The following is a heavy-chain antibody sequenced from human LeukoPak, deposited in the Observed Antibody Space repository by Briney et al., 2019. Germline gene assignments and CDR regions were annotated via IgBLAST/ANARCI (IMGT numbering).Heavy chain of an antibody. Sequence: SETLSLTCTVSGGSISSYYWSWIRQPPGKGLEWIACISYSGSTNYNPSLKSRVTISVDTSKNQFSLKMSSVTAADTAVYYCARAGGDISSSQDLDYWGQGTLVTVSS. CDR2: ISYSGST. CDR1: GGSISSYY. CDR3: ARAGGDISSSQDLDY. V-gene: IGHV4-59*01. D-gene: IGHD6-6*01. J-gene: IGHJ4*02.